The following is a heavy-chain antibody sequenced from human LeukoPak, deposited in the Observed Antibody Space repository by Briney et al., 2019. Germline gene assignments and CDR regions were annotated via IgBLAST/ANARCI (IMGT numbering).Heavy chain of an antibody. J-gene: IGHJ6*03. V-gene: IGHV1-8*01. CDR1: GYTFTSYD. D-gene: IGHD3-3*01. CDR2: MNPNSGNS. CDR3: ARGVPEGGYCTGLVDYYTDV. Sequence: ASVKVSCKASGYTFTSYDINWVRQATGQGLEWMGWMNPNSGNSGYAQKFQGRVTMTRNTSITTVYMELTSLRSEDTAVYFCARGVPEGGYCTGLVDYYTDVWGKGTTVTVSS.